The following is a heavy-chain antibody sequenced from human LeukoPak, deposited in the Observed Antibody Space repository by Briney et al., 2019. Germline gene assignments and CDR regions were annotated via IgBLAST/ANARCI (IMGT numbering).Heavy chain of an antibody. CDR1: GGSISSGGYY. D-gene: IGHD6-6*01. CDR3: ARGPDSSSSNWFDP. Sequence: PSETLSLTCTVSGGSISSGGYYWRWIRQHPRKGLEWSGYIYYSWNTYYNPSLKSRVTISVDTSKNQFSLKLSSVTAADTAVYYCARGPDSSSSNWFDPWGQGTLVTVSS. CDR2: IYYSWNT. J-gene: IGHJ5*02. V-gene: IGHV4-31*03.